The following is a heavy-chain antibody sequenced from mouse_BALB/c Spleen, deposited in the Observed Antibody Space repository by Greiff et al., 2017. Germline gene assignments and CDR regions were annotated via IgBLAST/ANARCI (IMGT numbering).Heavy chain of an antibody. D-gene: IGHD1-2*01. V-gene: IGHV1-80*01. CDR2: IYPGDGDT. J-gene: IGHJ4*01. CDR3: TRDYYGYDAMDY. Sequence: QVQLQQSGAELVRPGSSVKISCKASGYAFSSYWMNWVKQRPGQGLEWIGQIYPGDGDTSYNQKFKGKAKLTAVTSASTAYMELSSLTNEDSAVYYCTRDYYGYDAMDYWGQGTSVTVSS. CDR1: GYAFSSYW.